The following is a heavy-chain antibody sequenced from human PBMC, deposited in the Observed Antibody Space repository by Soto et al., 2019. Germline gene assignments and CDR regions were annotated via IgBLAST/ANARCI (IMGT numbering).Heavy chain of an antibody. CDR2: IDPGDSDT. D-gene: IGHD3-10*01. CDR1: GYRFTNYW. V-gene: IGHV5-51*01. J-gene: IGHJ6*02. Sequence: PGESLKISCKGSGYRFTNYWIGWVRQMPGKGLEWMGIIDPGDSDTRYSPSFQGQVTISVDKSISTAYLQWSSLKASDTAMYYCAARVGSSPLYYYGVDVWGQGTTVTVS. CDR3: AARVGSSPLYYYGVDV.